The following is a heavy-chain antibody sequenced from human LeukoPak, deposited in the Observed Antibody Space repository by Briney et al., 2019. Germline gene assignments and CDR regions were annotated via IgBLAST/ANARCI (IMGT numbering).Heavy chain of an antibody. Sequence: GGSLRLSCAASGFTFNTYAIHWVRQAPGKGLEWVAVISYDGSNEYYADSVKGRFTISRDNSKNTLYLQMNSLRVDDTAVYYCARTHYDFWSGSGSHAFDIWGQGTMVTVSS. CDR1: GFTFNTYA. J-gene: IGHJ3*02. CDR2: ISYDGSNE. CDR3: ARTHYDFWSGSGSHAFDI. V-gene: IGHV3-30-3*01. D-gene: IGHD3-3*01.